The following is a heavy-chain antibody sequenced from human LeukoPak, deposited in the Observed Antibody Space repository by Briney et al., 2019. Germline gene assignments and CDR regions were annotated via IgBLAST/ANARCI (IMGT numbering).Heavy chain of an antibody. CDR2: IYSGGST. V-gene: IGHV3-53*01. J-gene: IGHJ6*02. CDR1: GFTVSSNY. Sequence: GGSLRLSCAASGFTVSSNYMSWVRQAPGKGLEWVSVIYSGGSTYYADSVKGRFTISRDNSKNTLYLQMSSLRAEDTAVYYCARGKQGYYGMDVWGQGTTVTVSS. CDR3: ARGKQGYYGMDV.